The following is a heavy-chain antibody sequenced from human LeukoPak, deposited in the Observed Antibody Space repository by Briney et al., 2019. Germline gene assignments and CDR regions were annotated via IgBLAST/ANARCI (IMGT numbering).Heavy chain of an antibody. D-gene: IGHD2-2*01. J-gene: IGHJ4*02. CDR1: GGSFSGYY. Sequence: SETLSLTCAVYGGSFSGYYWSWIRQPPGKGLEWIGEINHSGSTNYNPSLKSRVTISVDTSKNQFSLELSSVTAADTAVYYCVVVPAAIMPDYFDYWGQGTLVTVSS. CDR3: VVVPAAIMPDYFDY. V-gene: IGHV4-34*01. CDR2: INHSGST.